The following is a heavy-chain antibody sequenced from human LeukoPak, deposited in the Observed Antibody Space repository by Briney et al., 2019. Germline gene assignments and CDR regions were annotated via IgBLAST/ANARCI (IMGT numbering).Heavy chain of an antibody. D-gene: IGHD2-15*01. Sequence: SETLSLTCTVSGGXISTYYCSWIRQPPGKGLEWIGYIYYSGSTDYNPSLKSRVTISVDTSKNQFSLNLRSVTAADTAVYYCARSRGSYEENFDCWGQGTLVTVSS. J-gene: IGHJ4*02. V-gene: IGHV4-59*12. CDR3: ARSRGSYEENFDC. CDR1: GGXISTYY. CDR2: IYYSGST.